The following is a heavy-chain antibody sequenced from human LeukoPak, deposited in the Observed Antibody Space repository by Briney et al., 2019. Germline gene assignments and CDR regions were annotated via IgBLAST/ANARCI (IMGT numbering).Heavy chain of an antibody. CDR1: GFTFNNYG. V-gene: IGHV3-33*01. CDR3: ARDIGAVDHYGMDV. CDR2: IWYNENNK. Sequence: GGSLRLSCAASGFTFNNYGMRWVRQAPGKGLEWVAVIWYNENNKYYADSVKGPFTISRDNSKNTLYLQMNSLRAEDTAVYFCARDIGAVDHYGMDVWGQGTTVTVSS. D-gene: IGHD4-23*01. J-gene: IGHJ6*02.